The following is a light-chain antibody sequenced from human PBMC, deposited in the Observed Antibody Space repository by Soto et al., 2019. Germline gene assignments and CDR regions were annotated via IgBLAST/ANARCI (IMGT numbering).Light chain of an antibody. V-gene: IGKV1-5*03. CDR3: QQYNSYLWT. Sequence: DIQMTQSPSTLSASVGDRVTITCRASQTISSWLAWYQQKPGRAPKLLIYKASNLESGVPSRFSGSGSGTEFTLTISSLQPDDFATYDCQQYNSYLWTFGQGTKVDIK. CDR2: KAS. J-gene: IGKJ1*01. CDR1: QTISSW.